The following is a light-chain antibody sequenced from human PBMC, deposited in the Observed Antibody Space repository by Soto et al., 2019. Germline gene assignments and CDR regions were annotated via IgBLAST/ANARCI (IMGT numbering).Light chain of an antibody. V-gene: IGKV1-5*01. J-gene: IGKJ4*01. Sequence: DIQMTQSPATLSASVGDRVTITCRASQNINNWLAWYQHNPGKAPKLLIYDASILRTGVPSRFSGSGSGTDFTLTINGLQPDDFATYYCQQQTNSPLTFGGGTRVQIK. CDR1: QNINNW. CDR3: QQQTNSPLT. CDR2: DAS.